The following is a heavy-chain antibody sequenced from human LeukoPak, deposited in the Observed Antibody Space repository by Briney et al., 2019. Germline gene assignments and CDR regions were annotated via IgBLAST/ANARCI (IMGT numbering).Heavy chain of an antibody. CDR2: IYYSGST. V-gene: IGHV4-59*01. CDR1: GGSISSYY. Sequence: SETLSLTCTVSGGSISSYYWSWIRQPPGKGLEWIGYIYYSGSTNYNPSLKSRVTISVDTSKNRFSLKLSSVTAADTAVYYCARAPVYYYDSSGYYYYYGMDVWGQGTTVTVSS. D-gene: IGHD3-22*01. CDR3: ARAPVYYYDSSGYYYYYGMDV. J-gene: IGHJ6*02.